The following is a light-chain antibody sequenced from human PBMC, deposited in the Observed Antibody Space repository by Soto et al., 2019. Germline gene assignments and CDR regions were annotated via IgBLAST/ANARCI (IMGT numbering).Light chain of an antibody. CDR2: SND. Sequence: QSVLTQPPSVSGAPGQRVTISCTGSYSNIGAGYEVHWYQQIPGTAPKLLLYSNDQRPSGVADRFSGSKSGTSASLAISGLRSEDEADYYCAAWSGSLSGLVFGGGTKLTVL. CDR1: YSNIGAGYE. CDR3: AAWSGSLSGLV. V-gene: IGLV1-47*02. J-gene: IGLJ3*02.